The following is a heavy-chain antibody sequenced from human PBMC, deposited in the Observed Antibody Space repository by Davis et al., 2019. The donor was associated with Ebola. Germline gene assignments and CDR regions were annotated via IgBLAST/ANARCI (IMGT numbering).Heavy chain of an antibody. J-gene: IGHJ6*02. CDR1: GFSLSTYG. D-gene: IGHD3-16*01. CDR2: MWSDESKR. CDR3: ARVGGYGMDV. V-gene: IGHV3-33*08. Sequence: GESLKISCAATGFSLSTYGVHWVRQAPGKGLEWVAAMWSDESKRHYADYVKGRFTVSRDNSKNTLFLQMSSLRAEDTAVYYCARVGGYGMDVWGQGTTVTVSS.